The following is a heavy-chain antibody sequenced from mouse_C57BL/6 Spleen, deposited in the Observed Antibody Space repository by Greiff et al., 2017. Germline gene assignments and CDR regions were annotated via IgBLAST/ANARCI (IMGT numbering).Heavy chain of an antibody. V-gene: IGHV5-12*01. D-gene: IGHD2-5*01. CDR3: ARQGDSNYAYFDY. CDR2: ISNGGGST. CDR1: GFTFSDYY. Sequence: LVESGGGLVQPGGSLKLSCAASGFTFSDYYMYWVRQTPEKRLEWVAYISNGGGSTYYPDTVKGRFTISRDNAKNTLYLQMSRLKSEDTAMYYCARQGDSNYAYFDYWGQGTTLTVSS. J-gene: IGHJ2*01.